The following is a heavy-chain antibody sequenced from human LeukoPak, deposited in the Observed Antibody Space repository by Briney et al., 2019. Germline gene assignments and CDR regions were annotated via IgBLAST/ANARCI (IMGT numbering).Heavy chain of an antibody. J-gene: IGHJ4*02. CDR3: ARAVSPLDTAMVDY. CDR1: GFTFSSYG. CDR2: IWYDGSNK. Sequence: GGSLRLSCAASGFTFSSYGMHWVRQAPGKGLEWVAVIWYDGSNKYYADSVKGRFTISRDNSKNTLYLQMNSLRAEDTAVYYCARAVSPLDTAMVDYWGQGTLVTVSS. D-gene: IGHD5-18*01. V-gene: IGHV3-33*01.